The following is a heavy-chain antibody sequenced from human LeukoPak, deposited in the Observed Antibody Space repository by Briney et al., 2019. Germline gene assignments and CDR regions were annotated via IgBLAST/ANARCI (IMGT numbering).Heavy chain of an antibody. CDR3: SRASGAFSPFGY. Sequence: SETLSLTCGVSGGSISSTNWWSWVRQPPGQGLEWIGEISLSGLTNYNPSLKSRVTMSLDKSKNHLSLNLTSVTAADTAVYYCSRASGAFSPFGYWGQGTLVTVSS. V-gene: IGHV4-4*02. CDR1: GGSISSTNW. CDR2: ISLSGLT. J-gene: IGHJ4*02. D-gene: IGHD1-26*01.